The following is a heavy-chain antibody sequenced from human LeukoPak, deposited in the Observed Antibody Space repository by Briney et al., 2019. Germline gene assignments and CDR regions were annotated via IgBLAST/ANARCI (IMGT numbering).Heavy chain of an antibody. J-gene: IGHJ4*02. CDR2: ISSSSSYI. D-gene: IGHD6-25*01. CDR1: GFTFSSYS. Sequence: GGSLRLSCAASGFTFSSYSMNWVRQAPGKGLEWVSSISSSSSYIYYADSVKGRFTISRDNAKNSLYLQMNSLRAEDTAVYYCARADGYSSGWTDYWGQGTLVTVSS. V-gene: IGHV3-21*01. CDR3: ARADGYSSGWTDY.